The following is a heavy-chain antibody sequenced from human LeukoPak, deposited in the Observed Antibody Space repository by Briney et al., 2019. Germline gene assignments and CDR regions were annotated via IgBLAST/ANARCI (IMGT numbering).Heavy chain of an antibody. D-gene: IGHD3-16*01. V-gene: IGHV5-51*01. CDR2: IYPGDSDT. CDR1: GYSVTSYW. CDR3: ARHGGAAPPYGMDV. J-gene: IGHJ6*02. Sequence: GESLKISCKGSGYSVTSYWIGGGRQRPGKGLGWVGSIYPGDSDTRYSPSFQGQVTISADKSISTAYLQWSSLKASDTATYYCARHGGAAPPYGMDVWGQGTTVTVSS.